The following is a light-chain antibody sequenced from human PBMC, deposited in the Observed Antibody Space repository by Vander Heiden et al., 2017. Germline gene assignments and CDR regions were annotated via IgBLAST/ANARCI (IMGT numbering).Light chain of an antibody. V-gene: IGLV2-8*01. CDR2: EVS. CDR1: SSDVGGYNY. J-gene: IGLJ2*01. Sequence: SALTHPPSASGSPGQSVTISCTGTSSDVGGYNYVSWYQQHPGKAPKLMIYEVSKRPSGVPDRFSGSKSGNTASLTVSGLQAEDEADYYCSSYAGSNTVVFGGGTKLTVL. CDR3: SSYAGSNTVV.